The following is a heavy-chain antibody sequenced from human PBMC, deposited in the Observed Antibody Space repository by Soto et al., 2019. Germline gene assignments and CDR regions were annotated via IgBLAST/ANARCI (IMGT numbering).Heavy chain of an antibody. J-gene: IGHJ3*01. CDR2: IYYNGSN. Sequence: QVQLQESGPGLVKASQTLSLTCTVSGDSISSDGYYLTWIRQHPGKGMERIGDIYYNGSNSYNPSLESGVTVFVHTSVNQLSMKLLSVTAADTAVDYWARRNDALTGPDAFEVWGQGTKVTVSS. CDR1: GDSISSDGYY. CDR3: ARRNDALTGPDAFEV. V-gene: IGHV4-31*03. D-gene: IGHD3-9*01.